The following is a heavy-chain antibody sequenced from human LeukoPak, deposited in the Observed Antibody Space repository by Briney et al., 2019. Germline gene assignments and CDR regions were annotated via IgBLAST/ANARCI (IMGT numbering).Heavy chain of an antibody. D-gene: IGHD2/OR15-2a*01. CDR3: ARVSSRAFDM. J-gene: IGHJ3*02. Sequence: GGTLRLSCAASGFTFSSHVMSWVRQAPGQGLEWVSLITASSTETLYGASVRGGFTISRDNSKNTMFLQMYSLRAEAAALYYCARVSSRAFDMWGQGTMVTVSS. V-gene: IGHV3-23*01. CDR2: ITASSTET. CDR1: GFTFSSHV.